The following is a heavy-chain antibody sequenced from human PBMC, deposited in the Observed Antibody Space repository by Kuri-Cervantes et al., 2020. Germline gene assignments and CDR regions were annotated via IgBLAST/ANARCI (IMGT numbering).Heavy chain of an antibody. CDR2: IYYSGST. D-gene: IGHD5/OR15-5a*01. CDR1: GSSISNSFY. CDR3: ARGSLNAFDI. Sequence: SETLSPTCAVSGSSISNSFYWGWVRQPPGQGLEWIGYIYYSGSTNYNASVKSRFTISVDTAKNQFSLQLNSMTPEDTAIYYCARGSLNAFDIWGQGTKVTVSS. J-gene: IGHJ3*02. V-gene: IGHV4-59*12.